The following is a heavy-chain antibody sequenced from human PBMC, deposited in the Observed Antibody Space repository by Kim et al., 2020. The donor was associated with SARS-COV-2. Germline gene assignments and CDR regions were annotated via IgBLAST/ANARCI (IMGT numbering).Heavy chain of an antibody. Sequence: SETLSLTCAVYGGSFSGYYWSWIRQPPGKGLEWIGEINHSGSTNYNPSLKSRVTISVDTSKNQFSLKLSSVTAADTAVYYCARVHLRFLEWLPNYYFDYWGQGTLVTVPS. CDR2: INHSGST. V-gene: IGHV4-34*01. CDR3: ARVHLRFLEWLPNYYFDY. CDR1: GGSFSGYY. D-gene: IGHD3-3*01. J-gene: IGHJ4*02.